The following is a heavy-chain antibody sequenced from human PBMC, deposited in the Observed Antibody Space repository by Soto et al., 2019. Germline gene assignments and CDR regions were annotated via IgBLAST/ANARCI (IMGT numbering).Heavy chain of an antibody. Sequence: QLQLQESGPGLVKPSETLSLTCTVSGGSISSSSYYWGWIRQPPGKGLEWIGSIYYSGSTYYNPSLKSRVTLSVDTSKNQFSLRLSSVTAADTAVYYCARVIGRSYYMDVWAKGTTVTVSS. J-gene: IGHJ6*03. V-gene: IGHV4-39*01. CDR3: ARVIGRSYYMDV. CDR2: IYYSGST. CDR1: GGSISSSSYY. D-gene: IGHD3-16*02.